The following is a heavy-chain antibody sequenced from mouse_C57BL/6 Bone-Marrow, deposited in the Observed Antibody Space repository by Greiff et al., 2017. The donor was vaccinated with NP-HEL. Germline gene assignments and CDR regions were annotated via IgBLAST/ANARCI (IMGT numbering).Heavy chain of an antibody. CDR1: GFSLPSYG. CDR2: IWSDGST. Sequence: VQLQESGPGLVAPSQSLSITCTVSGFSLPSYGVHWVRQPPGKGLEWLVVIWSDGSTTYNSALKSRLTIRKDNSKSQIFLKMHSLQTDDTAMYYCARQRGDGDYDGGCAMDYWGQGTSVTGSS. J-gene: IGHJ4*01. D-gene: IGHD2-4*01. V-gene: IGHV2-6-1*01. CDR3: ARQRGDGDYDGGCAMDY.